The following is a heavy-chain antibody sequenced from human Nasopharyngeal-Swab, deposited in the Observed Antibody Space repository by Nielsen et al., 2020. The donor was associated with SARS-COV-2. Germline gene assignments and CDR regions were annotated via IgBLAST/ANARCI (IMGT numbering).Heavy chain of an antibody. CDR3: ASCRVFRLADYFDY. Sequence: GSLLKISCAASGFTFSSYAMHWVRQAPGKGLEWVAVISYDGSNKYYADSVKGRFTISRDNSKNTLYLQMNSLRAEDTAVYYCASCRVFRLADYFDYWGQGTLVTVSS. D-gene: IGHD3-9*01. CDR1: GFTFSSYA. V-gene: IGHV3-30-3*01. J-gene: IGHJ4*02. CDR2: ISYDGSNK.